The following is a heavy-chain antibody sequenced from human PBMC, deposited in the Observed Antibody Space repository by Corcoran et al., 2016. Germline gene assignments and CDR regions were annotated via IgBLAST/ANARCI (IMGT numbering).Heavy chain of an antibody. Sequence: EVQLLESGGGLVQPGGSLRLSCAASGFTFSSYAMSWVRQAPGKGLEWVSAISGSGGSTYYADSVKGRFTISRDNSKNTLYLQMNSLRAEDTAVYYGAKAGNYDYVWGSYRAGYWGQGTLVTVSS. CDR2: ISGSGGST. J-gene: IGHJ4*02. D-gene: IGHD3-16*02. CDR3: AKAGNYDYVWGSYRAGY. V-gene: IGHV3-23*01. CDR1: GFTFSSYA.